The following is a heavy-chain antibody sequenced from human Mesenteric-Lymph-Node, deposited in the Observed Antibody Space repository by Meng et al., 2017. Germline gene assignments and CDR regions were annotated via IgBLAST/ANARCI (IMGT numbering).Heavy chain of an antibody. CDR1: GYTFTGYY. J-gene: IGHJ4*02. CDR2: INPNSGGT. D-gene: IGHD6-19*01. CDR3: ATVEAAVAEFDY. V-gene: IGHV1-2*06. Sequence: ASVKVSCKASGYTFTGYYMHWVRQAPGQGLEWMGRINPNSGGTNYAQKFQGRVTMTRDTSISTAYMELSRLRSDDTAVYYCATVEAAVAEFDYWGQGTLVTVSS.